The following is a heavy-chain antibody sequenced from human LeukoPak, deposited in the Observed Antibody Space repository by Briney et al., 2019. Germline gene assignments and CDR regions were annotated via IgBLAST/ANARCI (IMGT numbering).Heavy chain of an antibody. D-gene: IGHD4-23*01. CDR1: GGYISDYY. V-gene: IGHV4-4*07. CDR3: ASGIQGVGNNY. J-gene: IGHJ4*02. CDR2: MYISGET. Sequence: PSETLSLTCTVSGGYISDYYWSWIRPPAGKGLEWIGRMYISGETNYNPSLKSRATVSLDTSKNHFSLRLNSVTAADTAVYFCASGIQGVGNNYWGQGILVTVSS.